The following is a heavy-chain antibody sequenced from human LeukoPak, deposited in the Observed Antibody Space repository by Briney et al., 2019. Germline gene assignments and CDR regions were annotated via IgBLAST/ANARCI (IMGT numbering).Heavy chain of an antibody. D-gene: IGHD2-15*01. V-gene: IGHV3-23*01. Sequence: GGALGLSFAASGFTFISYAMRWVRPAPGEGVEGGSAISGSGGSTYYADSVKGRFTISRDNSKNTLYLQMNSLRAEDTAVYYCAKEYCSGGSCYLETWGQGTLVTVSS. CDR3: AKEYCSGGSCYLET. CDR1: GFTFISYA. J-gene: IGHJ5*02. CDR2: ISGSGGST.